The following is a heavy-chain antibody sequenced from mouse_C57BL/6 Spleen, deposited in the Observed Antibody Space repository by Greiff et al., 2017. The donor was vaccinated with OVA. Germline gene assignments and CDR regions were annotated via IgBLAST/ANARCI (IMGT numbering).Heavy chain of an antibody. J-gene: IGHJ3*01. CDR1: GFSLTSYG. V-gene: IGHV2-2*01. Sequence: VQLQQSGPGLVQPSQSLSITCTVSGFSLTSYGVHWVRQSPGKGLEWLGVIWSGGSRDYNAAFISGLSISKDNSKSQVFFKMNSLQADDTAIYYCAQGDYYGFAYWGQGTLVTVSA. CDR3: AQGDYYGFAY. CDR2: IWSGGSR. D-gene: IGHD1-1*01.